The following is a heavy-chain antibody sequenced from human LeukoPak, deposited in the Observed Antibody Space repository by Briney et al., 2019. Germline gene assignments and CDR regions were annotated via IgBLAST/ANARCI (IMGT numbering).Heavy chain of an antibody. V-gene: IGHV3-11*06. Sequence: GSLRLSCAASGFTFSDYYMSWIRQAPGKGLEWVSYSSSRSSYTNYADSVKGRFTISRDNAKNSLYLQMNSLRAEDTAVYYCARVPCSSTSCYYYYGMDVWGKGTTVTVSS. J-gene: IGHJ6*04. CDR2: SSSRSSYT. D-gene: IGHD2-2*01. CDR1: GFTFSDYY. CDR3: ARVPCSSTSCYYYYGMDV.